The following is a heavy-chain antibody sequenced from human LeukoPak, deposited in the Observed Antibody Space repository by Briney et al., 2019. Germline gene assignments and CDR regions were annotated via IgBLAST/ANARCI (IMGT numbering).Heavy chain of an antibody. D-gene: IGHD1-26*01. Sequence: ASVKVSCKASGYTFTSYYMHWVRQAPGQGLEWMGIINPSGGSTSYAQKFQGRVTMTRETSTSTVYMELSSLRSEDTAVYYCARTIEGGDAFDIWGQGTMVTVSS. CDR1: GYTFTSYY. CDR3: ARTIEGGDAFDI. CDR2: INPSGGST. J-gene: IGHJ3*02. V-gene: IGHV1-46*01.